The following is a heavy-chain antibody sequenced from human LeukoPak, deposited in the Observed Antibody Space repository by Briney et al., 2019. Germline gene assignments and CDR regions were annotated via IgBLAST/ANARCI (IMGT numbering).Heavy chain of an antibody. CDR1: GFTFDDYA. D-gene: IGHD6-19*01. CDR2: ISWSSGHI. J-gene: IGHJ4*02. CDR3: AKGRSLKQWLVRLGTEYLDN. V-gene: IGHV3-9*03. Sequence: GRSLRLSCAASGFTFDDYAMYWVRQAPGKGLEWVSGISWSSGHIDYAGSVKGRFTISRDNAKNSLYLQMNSLRTEDMGLYYCAKGRSLKQWLVRLGTEYLDNWGQGTLVTVSS.